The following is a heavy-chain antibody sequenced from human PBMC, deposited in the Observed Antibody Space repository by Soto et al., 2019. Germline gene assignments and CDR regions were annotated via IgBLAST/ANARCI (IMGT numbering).Heavy chain of an antibody. CDR2: TRNKANSHTT. J-gene: IGHJ4*02. D-gene: IGHD4-17*01. CDR3: ARATTVTDY. V-gene: IGHV3-72*01. CDR1: GFTFSDHY. Sequence: GGSLRLSCAASGFTFSDHYMDWVRQAPGKGLEWVGRTRNKANSHTTEYAASVKGRFTISRDDSKNSLYLQMNSLKTEDTALYHCARATTVTDYWGQGTLVTVSS.